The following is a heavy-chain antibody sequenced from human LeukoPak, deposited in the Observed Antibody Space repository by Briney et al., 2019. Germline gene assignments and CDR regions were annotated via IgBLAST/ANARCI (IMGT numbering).Heavy chain of an antibody. CDR2: IYAGDST. D-gene: IGHD3-3*01. Sequence: GGSLRLSCAASGFTFSSSYISWVRQAPGKGLEWVSVIYAGDSTYYADSVKGRFIISRDNSKNTVYLQMDSLRAEDTAVYYCARSYTHYDFWSGYTYQNYFDPWGQGTLVTVSS. V-gene: IGHV3-53*01. CDR1: GFTFSSSY. J-gene: IGHJ5*02. CDR3: ARSYTHYDFWSGYTYQNYFDP.